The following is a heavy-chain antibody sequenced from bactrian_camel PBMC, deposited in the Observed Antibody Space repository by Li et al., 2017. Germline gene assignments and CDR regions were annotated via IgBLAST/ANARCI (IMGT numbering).Heavy chain of an antibody. CDR2: IAGDGKT. V-gene: IGHV3S53*01. CDR1: GRTYIKWC. J-gene: IGHJ4*01. CDR3: AVQRLHPGVRWKVIGDYHH. D-gene: IGHD6*01. Sequence: HVQLVESGGASVQTGGSLRLSCAASGRTYIKWCMAWFRRLPGQEREGVAAIAGDGKTDYADSVKGRATISRDGAKNIITLQMQSLKPEDTAMYYCAVQRLHPGVRWKVIGDYHHWGQGTQVTVS.